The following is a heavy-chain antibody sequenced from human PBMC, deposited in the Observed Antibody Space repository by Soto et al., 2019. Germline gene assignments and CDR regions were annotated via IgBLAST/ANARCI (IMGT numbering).Heavy chain of an antibody. Sequence: ASVKVSCKASGGTFSSYTISWVRQAPGQGLEWMGRIIPILGTANYAQKFQGRVTITADESTSTAYMELSSLRSEDTAVYYCAAGDFWSGYYRYAFDIWGQGTMVTVSS. CDR2: IIPILGTA. CDR1: GGTFSSYT. J-gene: IGHJ3*02. V-gene: IGHV1-69*08. CDR3: AAGDFWSGYYRYAFDI. D-gene: IGHD3-3*01.